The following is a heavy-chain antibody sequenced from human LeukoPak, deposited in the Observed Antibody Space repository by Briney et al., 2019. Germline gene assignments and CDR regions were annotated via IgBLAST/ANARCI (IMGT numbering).Heavy chain of an antibody. J-gene: IGHJ4*02. CDR1: GGSFNDYY. CDR2: ITHSETT. V-gene: IGHV4-34*01. CDR3: ARGPYQGKSGYYSY. Sequence: SETLSLTCAVYGGSFNDYYWTWIRQSPGKGLEWIGEITHSETTNHNPSLKSRVTMSVDTSKHQFSLRLNSVIAADTAVYYCARGPYQGKSGYYSYWGQGSRVTVSS. D-gene: IGHD3-22*01.